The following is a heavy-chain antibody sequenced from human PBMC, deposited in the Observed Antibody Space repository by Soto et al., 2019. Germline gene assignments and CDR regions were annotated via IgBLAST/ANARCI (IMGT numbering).Heavy chain of an antibody. J-gene: IGHJ4*02. CDR1: GSTFSKAW. CDR3: TTDSGMSPYSFDY. Sequence: GSLRLSCATSGSTFSKAWVGWVRQAPGKGLEWVGRIMSKTDGGTTDYAAPVKGRFTISRDDSKSTLYLQMNSLKTEDTAFYYCTTDSGMSPYSFDYWGQGTLVTVSS. V-gene: IGHV3-15*01. D-gene: IGHD1-26*01. CDR2: IMSKTDGGTT.